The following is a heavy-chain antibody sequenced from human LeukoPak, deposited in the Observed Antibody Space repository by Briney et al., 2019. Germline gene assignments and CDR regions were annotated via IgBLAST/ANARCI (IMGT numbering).Heavy chain of an antibody. CDR1: GFTFSNYS. CDR2: ISSSSSTI. CDR3: ARDSPLVLRYSDV. Sequence: PGGSLRLSCAASGFTFSNYSMNWVRQTPGKGLEWVSYISSSSSTIYYADSVKGRFTISRDNAKNSLYLQMNSLRAEDTAVYYCARDSPLVLRYSDVWGKGTTVTVSS. D-gene: IGHD1-1*01. J-gene: IGHJ6*04. V-gene: IGHV3-48*01.